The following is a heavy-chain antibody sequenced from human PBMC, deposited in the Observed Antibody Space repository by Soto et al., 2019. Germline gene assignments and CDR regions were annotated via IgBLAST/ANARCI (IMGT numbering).Heavy chain of an antibody. CDR1: GFSLSTSGVG. D-gene: IGHD4-17*01. CDR3: AHSSYEDGDLDY. CDR2: IYWDDDK. J-gene: IGHJ4*02. V-gene: IGHV2-5*02. Sequence: QITLKESGPTLVKPTQTLTLTCTFSGFSLSTSGVGVGWIRQPPGKALEWLALIYWDDDKRYSPSLKSRLTITKDTSKNQVVLTITNIDTVDTATYYCAHSSYEDGDLDYWGQGTLVTVSS.